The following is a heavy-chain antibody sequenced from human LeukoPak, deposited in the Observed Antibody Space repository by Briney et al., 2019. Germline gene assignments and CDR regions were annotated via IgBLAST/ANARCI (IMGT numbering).Heavy chain of an antibody. J-gene: IGHJ4*02. D-gene: IGHD1-7*01. CDR2: TYYRSKWYN. CDR3: ARAGTLWGEYYFDY. V-gene: IGHV6-1*01. Sequence: SQTLSLTCAISGDSVSSISAAWNWIRQSPSRGIEWLGRTYYRSKWYNDYAVSVKSRITINPDTSKNQFSLQLNSVTPEDTAVYYCARAGTLWGEYYFDYWGQGTLVTVSS. CDR1: GDSVSSISAA.